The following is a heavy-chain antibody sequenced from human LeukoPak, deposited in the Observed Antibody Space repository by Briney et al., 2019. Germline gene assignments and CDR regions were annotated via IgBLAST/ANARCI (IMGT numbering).Heavy chain of an antibody. CDR1: GYSISSAYY. D-gene: IGHD2-15*01. J-gene: IGHJ4*02. CDR3: ARVRYCSGGSCSSPTYFDY. CDR2: IYHSGST. V-gene: IGHV4-38-2*02. Sequence: PSETLSLTCTVSGYSISSAYYWGWIRQPPGKGLEWIGNIYHSGSTYYNASLKRRVTILVDMSKNQFSLKLSSVTAADTAVYYCARVRYCSGGSCSSPTYFDYWGQGTLVTVSS.